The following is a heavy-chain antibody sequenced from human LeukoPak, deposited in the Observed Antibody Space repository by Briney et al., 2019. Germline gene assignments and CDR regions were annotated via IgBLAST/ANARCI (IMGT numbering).Heavy chain of an antibody. V-gene: IGHV3-33*01. CDR2: IWYDGSNQ. CDR1: GFTFSNYG. Sequence: GGSLRLSCITSGFTFSNYGFHWVRQAPGKGLEWTAAIWYDGSNQYYPDSVKGRFTIFRDNSKNTIYLQMNSLRIEDTAMYYCARDLSSSWSPGVWGQGTMVSVSS. CDR3: ARDLSSSWSPGV. J-gene: IGHJ3*01. D-gene: IGHD6-13*01.